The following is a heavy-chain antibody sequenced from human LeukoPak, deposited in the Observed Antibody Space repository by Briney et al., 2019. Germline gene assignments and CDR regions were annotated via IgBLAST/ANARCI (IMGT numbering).Heavy chain of an antibody. CDR1: GFTFSSYG. CDR3: AKDSGWELGNAFDI. Sequence: QAGGSLRLSCAASGFTFSSYGMHWVRQAPGKGLEWVAFIRYDGSNKYYADSVKGRFTISRDNSKNTLYLQMNSLRAEDTAVYYCAKDSGWELGNAFDIWGQGTMVTVSS. D-gene: IGHD1-26*01. J-gene: IGHJ3*02. CDR2: IRYDGSNK. V-gene: IGHV3-30*02.